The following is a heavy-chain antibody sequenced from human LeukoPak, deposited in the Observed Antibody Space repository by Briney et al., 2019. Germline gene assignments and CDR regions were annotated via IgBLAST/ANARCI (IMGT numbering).Heavy chain of an antibody. CDR3: AKVRTYFYHGLDV. CDR2: ISGTTSGT. V-gene: IGHV3-23*01. D-gene: IGHD1-14*01. CDR1: GNYW. J-gene: IGHJ6*02. Sequence: PGGSLRLSCAASGNYWMHWVRQAPGKGLVWVSGISGTTSGTYYADSVKGRFTISRDNSKNTLFLQVNSLRAEDTAVYYCAKVRTYFYHGLDVWGQGTTVTVSS.